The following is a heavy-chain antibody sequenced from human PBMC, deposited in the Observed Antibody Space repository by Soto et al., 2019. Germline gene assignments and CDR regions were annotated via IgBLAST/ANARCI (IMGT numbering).Heavy chain of an antibody. CDR3: ARPPYVGYCTDGVCHRFDD. CDR2: ISYDGSDK. CDR1: GFTFSRYA. J-gene: IGHJ4*02. Sequence: QEQLVESGGGVVQPGGSLRLSCAASGFTFSRYAMHWVRQPPGKGLEWVAFISYDGSDKYYADSVKGRFTISRDESKNTLYLQMTSVRAEDTAVYYCARPPYVGYCTDGVCHRFDDWGPGALVSVSS. V-gene: IGHV3-30*01. D-gene: IGHD2-8*01.